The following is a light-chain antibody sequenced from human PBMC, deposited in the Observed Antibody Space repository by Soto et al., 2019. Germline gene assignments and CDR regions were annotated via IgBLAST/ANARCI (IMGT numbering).Light chain of an antibody. J-gene: IGKJ1*01. Sequence: DIQITQYPYTLSGYVGDRVTITCRASQTISSWLAWYQQKPGKAPKLLIYKASTLKSGVPSRFSGSGSGTDFTLTISSLQPDDFATYYCQRYNSYSEAFGQGTKVDIK. V-gene: IGKV1-5*03. CDR3: QRYNSYSEA. CDR1: QTISSW. CDR2: KAS.